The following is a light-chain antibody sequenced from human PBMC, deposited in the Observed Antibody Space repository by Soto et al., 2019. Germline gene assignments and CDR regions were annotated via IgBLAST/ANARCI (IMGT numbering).Light chain of an antibody. V-gene: IGKV1-39*01. CDR2: AAS. CDR3: QQSYSSPMFT. Sequence: DIQITQSPSSLSASVGDRVTITCRSSQTISRSLNWYQQKPGKAPKVLIYAASSLQDGVPSRFSATGSSTDFTLTISSLQPDDFATYYCQQSYSSPMFTFGQGTKVDIK. J-gene: IGKJ2*01. CDR1: QTISRS.